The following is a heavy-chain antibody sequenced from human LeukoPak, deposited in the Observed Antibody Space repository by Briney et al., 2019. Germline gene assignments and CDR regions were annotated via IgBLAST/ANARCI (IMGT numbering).Heavy chain of an antibody. J-gene: IGHJ4*02. Sequence: SETLSLTCTVSGYSISSGYYWGWIRQPPGKGLEWIGNIYHSGRTYYNPSLKSRVTISVDTSKNQFSLKLSSVTAADTAVYYCAREGGRVPFDYWGQGTLVTVSS. CDR2: IYHSGRT. CDR1: GYSISSGYY. V-gene: IGHV4-38-2*02. CDR3: AREGGRVPFDY.